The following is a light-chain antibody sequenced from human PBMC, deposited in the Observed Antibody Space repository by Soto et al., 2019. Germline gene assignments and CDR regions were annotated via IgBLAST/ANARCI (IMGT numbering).Light chain of an antibody. V-gene: IGLV2-14*03. CDR3: SSYSSSSTLV. CDR2: AVT. CDR1: DNDVGNYNF. Sequence: QSALTQPASVSGSPGQSITISCTGSDNDVGNYNFVSWYQQPPGKAPKLIMYAVTSRPSGISDRFSGSKSGNTASLTISGLRIEEEADYYCSSYSSSSTLVFGGGTKLTVL. J-gene: IGLJ2*01.